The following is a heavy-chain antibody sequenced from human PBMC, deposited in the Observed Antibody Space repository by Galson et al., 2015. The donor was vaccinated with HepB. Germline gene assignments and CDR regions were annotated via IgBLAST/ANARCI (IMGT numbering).Heavy chain of an antibody. CDR2: ISYDGRNQ. V-gene: IGHV3-30*04. D-gene: IGHD3-10*01. CDR3: AREENYGSRVYGYYYYHGMDV. Sequence: SLRLSCAASGFTFRTFAMHWVRQAPGKGLEWVAVISYDGRNQYYADSVKGRITISRDNSVNTLFLQMRSLKDEETAMYYCAREENYGSRVYGYYYYHGMDVWGQGTTVTVSS. CDR1: GFTFRTFA. J-gene: IGHJ6*02.